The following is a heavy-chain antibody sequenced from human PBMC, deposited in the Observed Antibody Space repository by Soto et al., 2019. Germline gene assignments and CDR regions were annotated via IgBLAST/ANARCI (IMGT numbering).Heavy chain of an antibody. D-gene: IGHD3-10*01. V-gene: IGHV3-23*01. J-gene: IGHJ4*02. CDR3: AKEGAPIVYYYGSVSYYHY. CDR2: ISVSGGST. Sequence: EVQLLESGGGLVQPGGSLRLSCAASGFTFSSYAMSWVRQAPGKGLEWVLAISVSGGSTYYADSVKGLFTISRDNSNNTLYLQMNSLRAEDTAVYYCAKEGAPIVYYYGSVSYYHYWGQGTLVTVSS. CDR1: GFTFSSYA.